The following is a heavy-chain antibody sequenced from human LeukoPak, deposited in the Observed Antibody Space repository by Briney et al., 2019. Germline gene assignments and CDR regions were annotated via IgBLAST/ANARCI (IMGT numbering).Heavy chain of an antibody. CDR1: GFTFSSYA. CDR2: ISGSGGST. J-gene: IGHJ4*02. D-gene: IGHD6-13*01. Sequence: PTGGTLRISCAASGFTFSSYAMSWVRQAPGKGLEWVPAISGSGGSTYYADSVKGRFTISRDNSKNTPYLQMNGLRSDDTAVYYCAKDRNLIAAADFDYWGQGTLVTVAS. V-gene: IGHV3-23*01. CDR3: AKDRNLIAAADFDY.